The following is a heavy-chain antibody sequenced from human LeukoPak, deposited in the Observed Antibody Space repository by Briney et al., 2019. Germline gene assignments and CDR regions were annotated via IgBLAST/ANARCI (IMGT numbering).Heavy chain of an antibody. Sequence: GGSLRLSCTASGITFSDYYMNWIRQAPGKGLEWLSFISRGGSPIYYADSVKGRFIISRDNAKNSLYLQMNSLRVEDTAMYYCVITAGPPTDHWGQGALVTVSS. CDR1: GITFSDYY. CDR3: VITAGPPTDH. V-gene: IGHV3-11*04. CDR2: ISRGGSPI. D-gene: IGHD1-14*01. J-gene: IGHJ4*01.